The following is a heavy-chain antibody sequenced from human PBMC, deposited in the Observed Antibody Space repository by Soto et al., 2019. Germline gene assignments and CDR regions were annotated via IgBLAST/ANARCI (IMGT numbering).Heavy chain of an antibody. D-gene: IGHD2-15*01. V-gene: IGHV3-15*07. CDR3: TTGSVEGV. CDR2: IKRKIEGEKT. CDR1: GFSFSNAW. J-gene: IGHJ6*02. Sequence: EVQLVEYGGGLVKPGGSLRLSCAASGFSFSNAWMNWVRQAPGKGLEWVGRIKRKIEGEKTDYAAPVKGRFTISRDDSKNRLHLQMNSLKAVDTALYYCTTGSVEGVWGQSTTVTVSS.